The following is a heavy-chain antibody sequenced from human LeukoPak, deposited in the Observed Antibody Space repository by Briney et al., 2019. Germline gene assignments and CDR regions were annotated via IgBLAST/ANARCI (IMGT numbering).Heavy chain of an antibody. CDR1: GYTFTSYD. CDR2: MNPNSGNT. Sequence: GASVKVSCKASGYTFTSYDINWVRQATGQGLEWMGWMNPNSGNTGYAQKFQGRVTITRNTSISTAYMELSSLRSEDTAVYYCAREHYSSLDYYYYYMDVWGKGTTVTVSS. J-gene: IGHJ6*03. CDR3: AREHYSSLDYYYYYMDV. V-gene: IGHV1-8*03. D-gene: IGHD6-13*01.